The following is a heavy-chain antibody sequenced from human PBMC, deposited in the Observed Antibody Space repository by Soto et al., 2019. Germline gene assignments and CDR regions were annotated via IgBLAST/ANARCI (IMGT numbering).Heavy chain of an antibody. D-gene: IGHD6-13*01. CDR1: GSSFSSHA. CDR3: ARGGALSTSWYWGDGLDS. J-gene: IGHJ4*02. CDR2: IIPVFGTP. V-gene: IGHV1-69*06. Sequence: QVQLEQSGCEVKKSGSSVKVSCKASGSSFSSHAITWVRQAPGQGLEWMGGIIPVFGTPSYAQKFQGRVTISADKSTNTSYLELRSLRSEDTAVYYCARGGALSTSWYWGDGLDSWGQGTQVTVSS.